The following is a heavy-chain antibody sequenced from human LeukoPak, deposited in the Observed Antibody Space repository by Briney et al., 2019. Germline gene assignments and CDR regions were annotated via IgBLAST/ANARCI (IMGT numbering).Heavy chain of an antibody. CDR1: GYTFTSYY. CDR2: INPSGGST. CDR3: VRGDIVVVPAAIRVYYYMDV. Sequence: ASVKVSCKASGYTFTSYYMHWVRQAPGQGLEWMGIINPSGGSTSYAQKFQGRVTMTRDMSTSTVYMELSSLRSEDTAVYYCVRGDIVVVPAAIRVYYYMDVWGKGTTVTVSS. V-gene: IGHV1-46*01. D-gene: IGHD2-2*02. J-gene: IGHJ6*03.